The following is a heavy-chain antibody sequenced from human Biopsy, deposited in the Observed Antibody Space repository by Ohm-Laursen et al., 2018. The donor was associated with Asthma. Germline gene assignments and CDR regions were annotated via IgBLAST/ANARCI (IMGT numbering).Heavy chain of an antibody. D-gene: IGHD5-12*01. CDR2: LIPVLGTA. Sequence: GSSVKVSCKASGGTFSSYAISWVRQAHRQGLEWMGGLIPVLGTADYAPMFEGRVTITADESTSTAYLELTSLRFEDTAVYYCARGYSGTDRIVYYYSGMEVWGQGTTVTVSS. V-gene: IGHV1-69*01. CDR3: ARGYSGTDRIVYYYSGMEV. J-gene: IGHJ6*02. CDR1: GGTFSSYA.